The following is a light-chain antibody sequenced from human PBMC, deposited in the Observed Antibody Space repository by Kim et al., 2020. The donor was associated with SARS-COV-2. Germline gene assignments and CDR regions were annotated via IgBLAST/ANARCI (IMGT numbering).Light chain of an antibody. J-gene: IGKJ1*01. CDR1: QSISGW. V-gene: IGKV1-5*01. Sequence: LQVTQSPSTLSASVGDRVTITCRASQSISGWLAWYQQKPGKAPKLLIYHASTLQGGVPSRFSGSGSGTEFTLTMNNLQPDDFATYYCQHLGTFGLGTKVDIK. CDR3: QHLGT. CDR2: HAS.